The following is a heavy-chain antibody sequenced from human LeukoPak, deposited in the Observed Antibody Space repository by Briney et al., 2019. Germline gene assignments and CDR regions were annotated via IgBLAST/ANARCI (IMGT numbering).Heavy chain of an antibody. J-gene: IGHJ4*02. CDR1: GFTFSSYS. CDR3: ARESREWVLVDY. V-gene: IGHV3-21*01. Sequence: GGSLRPSCAASGFTFSSYSMNWVRQAPGKGLEWVSSISSSSSYIYYADSVKGRFTISRDNAKNSLYLQMNSLRAEDTAVYYCARESREWVLVDYWGRGTLVTVSS. CDR2: ISSSSSYI. D-gene: IGHD3-3*01.